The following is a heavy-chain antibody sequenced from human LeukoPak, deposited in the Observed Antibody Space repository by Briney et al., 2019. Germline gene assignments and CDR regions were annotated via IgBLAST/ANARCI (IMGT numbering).Heavy chain of an antibody. CDR1: GYTFTSYG. CDR3: ARDGGVVVTATPFDY. CDR2: ISAYNGNT. Sequence: RASVKVSCKAIGYTFTSYGISWVRQAPGQGLEWMGWISAYNGNTNYAQKLQGRVTMTTDTSTSTAYMELRSLRSDDTAVYYCARDGGVVVTATPFDYWGQGTLVTVSS. D-gene: IGHD2-21*02. V-gene: IGHV1-18*01. J-gene: IGHJ4*02.